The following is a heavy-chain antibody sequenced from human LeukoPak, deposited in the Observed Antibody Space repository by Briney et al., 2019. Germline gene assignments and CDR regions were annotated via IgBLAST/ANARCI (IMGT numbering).Heavy chain of an antibody. CDR2: INHSGSA. D-gene: IGHD3-3*01. Sequence: SETLSLTCAVYGGSFSGYYWSWIRQPPGKGLEWIGEINHSGSANYNPSLKSRVTISVDTSKNQFSLKLSSVTAADTAVYYCARRVYDFWSGYKFPHLDYWGQGTLVTVSS. J-gene: IGHJ4*02. CDR3: ARRVYDFWSGYKFPHLDY. CDR1: GGSFSGYY. V-gene: IGHV4-34*01.